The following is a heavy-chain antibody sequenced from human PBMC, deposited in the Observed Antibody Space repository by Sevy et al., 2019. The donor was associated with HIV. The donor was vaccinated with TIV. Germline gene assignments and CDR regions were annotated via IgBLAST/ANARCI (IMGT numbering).Heavy chain of an antibody. CDR1: GDSISGYY. CDR2: IYYNRRT. Sequence: SETLSLTCTVSGDSISGYYLSWIRQSPGKGLQWIGYIYYNRRTNYDPSLKSRVTISADTSKNQFSLKLSSVTAADTAIYYCARAAADYYYAMDVWGQGTTVTVSS. V-gene: IGHV4-59*01. CDR3: ARAAADYYYAMDV. J-gene: IGHJ6*02.